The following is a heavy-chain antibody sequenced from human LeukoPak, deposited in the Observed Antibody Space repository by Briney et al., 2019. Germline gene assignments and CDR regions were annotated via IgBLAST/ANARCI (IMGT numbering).Heavy chain of an antibody. CDR3: ARSSLYSSSSSFDY. Sequence: GASVKVSCKAFGYTFTSYGISWVRQAPGQGLEWMGWISAYNGNTNYAQKLQGRVTMTTDTSTSTAYMELRSLRSDDTAVYYCARSSLYSSSSSFDYWGQGTLVTVSS. CDR2: ISAYNGNT. D-gene: IGHD6-6*01. J-gene: IGHJ4*02. CDR1: GYTFTSYG. V-gene: IGHV1-18*01.